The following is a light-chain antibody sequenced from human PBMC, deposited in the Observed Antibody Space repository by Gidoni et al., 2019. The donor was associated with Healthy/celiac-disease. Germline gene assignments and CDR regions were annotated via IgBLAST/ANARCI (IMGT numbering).Light chain of an antibody. CDR2: GNS. J-gene: IGLJ1*01. CDR1: SSNIGAGYD. CDR3: QSYDSSLSGYV. V-gene: IGLV1-40*01. Sequence: QSVLPQPPSVSEAPGQRVTISCTGSSSNIGAGYDVHWYQQLPGTAPKLLIYGNSNRPSGVPDRFAGSKSGTSASLAITGLQAEDETDYYCQSYDSSLSGYVFGTGTKVTVL.